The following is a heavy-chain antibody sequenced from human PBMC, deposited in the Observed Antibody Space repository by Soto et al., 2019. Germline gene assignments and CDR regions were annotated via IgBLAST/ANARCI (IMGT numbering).Heavy chain of an antibody. Sequence: GGSLRLSCAASGFSFSSYSINWVRQAPGKGLEWVSYISSSSSAIYYADSVKGRFTISRDNAKNSLYLQMNSLRAEDTAVYYWARDMPISTSGNYPYYFGYWGQGALVTVSS. D-gene: IGHD3-10*01. CDR1: GFSFSSYS. V-gene: IGHV3-48*01. CDR3: ARDMPISTSGNYPYYFGY. J-gene: IGHJ4*02. CDR2: ISSSSSAI.